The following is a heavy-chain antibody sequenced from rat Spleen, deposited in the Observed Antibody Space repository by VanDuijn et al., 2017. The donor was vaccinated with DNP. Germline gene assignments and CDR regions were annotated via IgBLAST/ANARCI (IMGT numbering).Heavy chain of an antibody. V-gene: IGHV3-1*01. CDR3: ARGVSSYYGYNSYWYFDF. D-gene: IGHD1-9*01. CDR1: GYSITSNY. J-gene: IGHJ1*01. CDR2: INYRGST. Sequence: EVQLQESGPGLVQPSQSLSLTCSVTGYSITSNYWAWIRKFPGNKMEWIGYINYRGSTGYNPSLKSRISITRDTSKNQFFLQLNSVTTEDTATYYCARGVSSYYGYNSYWYFDFWGPGTMVTVSS.